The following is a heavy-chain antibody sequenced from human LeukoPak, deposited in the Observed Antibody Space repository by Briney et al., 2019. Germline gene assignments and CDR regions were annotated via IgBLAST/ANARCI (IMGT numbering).Heavy chain of an antibody. V-gene: IGHV3-30*03. CDR2: ISYDGSNK. Sequence: PGGSLRLSCAASGFTFSSYGMHWVRQAPGKGLEWVAVISYDGSNKYYADSVKGRFTISRDNSKNTLYLQMNSLRAEDTAVYYCARGYSYDYYYYGMDVWGQGTTVTVSS. CDR3: ARGYSYDYYYYGMDV. J-gene: IGHJ6*02. D-gene: IGHD5-18*01. CDR1: GFTFSSYG.